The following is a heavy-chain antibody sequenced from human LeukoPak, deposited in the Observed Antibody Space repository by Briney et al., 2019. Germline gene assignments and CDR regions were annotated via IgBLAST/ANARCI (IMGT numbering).Heavy chain of an antibody. CDR1: GFTVSSNY. D-gene: IGHD3-10*01. CDR3: ARDRGGDFDY. V-gene: IGHV3-66*02. CDR2: IYSGGST. J-gene: IGHJ4*02. Sequence: GGSLRLSCAASGFTVSSNYMSWVRQAPGKGLEWVSVIYSGGSTYYADSVKGRFTISRDNSKNTLYLHMNSLRAEDTAVYSCARDRGGDFDYWGQGTLVTVSS.